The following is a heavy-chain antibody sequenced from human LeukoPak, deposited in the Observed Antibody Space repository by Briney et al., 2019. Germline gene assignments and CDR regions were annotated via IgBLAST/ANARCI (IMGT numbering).Heavy chain of an antibody. CDR3: ARQSRIAAAGRLDY. V-gene: IGHV4-39*01. Sequence: PSETLSLTCTVSGGSISSSSYYWGWIRQPPGKGLEWIGSIYYSGNTYYNPSLKSRVTISVDTSKNQFSLKLSSVTAADTSVYYCARQSRIAAAGRLDYWGQGTLVTVSS. CDR1: GGSISSSSYY. D-gene: IGHD6-13*01. CDR2: IYYSGNT. J-gene: IGHJ4*02.